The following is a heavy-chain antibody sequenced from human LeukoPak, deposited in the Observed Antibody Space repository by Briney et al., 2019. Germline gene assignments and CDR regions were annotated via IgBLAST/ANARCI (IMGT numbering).Heavy chain of an antibody. V-gene: IGHV4-4*09. CDR2: IYTSGGT. J-gene: IGHJ3*02. CDR3: ARHHTYDSLDI. CDR1: GASVDTYY. Sequence: PSETPSLTCTVSGASVDTYYWGWVRQPPGKGLEWIGYIYTSGGTKYNPSLKSRVTISVDTSKNQFSLNLSSVTAADTAVYHCARHHTYDSLDIWGQGTMVTVSS. D-gene: IGHD3-22*01.